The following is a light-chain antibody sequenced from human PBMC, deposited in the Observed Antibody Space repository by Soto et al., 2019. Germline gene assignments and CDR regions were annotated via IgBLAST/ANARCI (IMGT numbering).Light chain of an antibody. Sequence: QSVLAQPASVSGSPGQSITISCTGTSSDVGGYNYVSWYQQHPGKAPKLMIYDVSNRPSGVSYRFSGSKSGNTASLTISGLQAEVVVDYYCSPYTSICPLSVFGTGPMVTDL. CDR3: SPYTSICPLSV. V-gene: IGLV2-14*03. J-gene: IGLJ1*01. CDR2: DVS. CDR1: SSDVGGYNY.